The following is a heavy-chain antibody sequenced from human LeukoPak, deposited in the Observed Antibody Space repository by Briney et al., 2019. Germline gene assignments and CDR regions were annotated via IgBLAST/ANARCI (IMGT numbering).Heavy chain of an antibody. CDR3: ARESYYGSGSEGYFAY. CDR2: MYYSGST. CDR1: GDSISSYY. J-gene: IGHJ4*02. D-gene: IGHD3-10*01. Sequence: SETLSLTCTVSGDSISSYYWSWIRQPPGKGLEWIGNMYYSGSTNYNPSLKSRVTISVDTSKNQFSLKLSSVTAADTAVYYCARESYYGSGSEGYFAYWGQGTLVTVSS. V-gene: IGHV4-59*01.